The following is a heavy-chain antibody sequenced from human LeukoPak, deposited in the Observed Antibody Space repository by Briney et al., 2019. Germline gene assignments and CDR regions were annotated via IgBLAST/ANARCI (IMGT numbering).Heavy chain of an antibody. CDR3: ARGAWGVTTYFDY. D-gene: IGHD4-17*01. V-gene: IGHV4-59*12. Sequence: SETLSLTCTVSGDSISSYYWSWIRQPPGKGLEWIGYIYHSGSTYYNPSLKSRVTISVDRSKNQFSLKLSSVTAADTAVYYCARGAWGVTTYFDYWGQGTLVTVSS. CDR2: IYHSGST. J-gene: IGHJ4*02. CDR1: GDSISSYY.